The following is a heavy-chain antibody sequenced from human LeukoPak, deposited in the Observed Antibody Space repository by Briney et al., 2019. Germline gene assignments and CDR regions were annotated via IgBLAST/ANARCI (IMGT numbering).Heavy chain of an antibody. CDR1: GGSFSGYY. CDR3: ARENYDFWSGYSAAVAYMDV. V-gene: IGHV4-34*01. D-gene: IGHD3-3*01. J-gene: IGHJ6*03. Sequence: SETLSLTCAVYGGSFSGYYWSWIRQPPGKGLEWIGEINHSGSTNYNPSLKSRVTISVDTSKNQFSLKLSSVTAADTAVYYCARENYDFWSGYSAAVAYMDVWGKGTTVTVSS. CDR2: INHSGST.